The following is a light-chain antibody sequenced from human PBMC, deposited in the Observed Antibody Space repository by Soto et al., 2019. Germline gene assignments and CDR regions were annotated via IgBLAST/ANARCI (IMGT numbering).Light chain of an antibody. CDR1: QNIGSC. CDR3: QQYDKYSPWA. Sequence: DIQMTQSPSTLSASVGDRVTITCRASQNIGSCLAWYQQKPGKAPKLLIYKASILDSGVPSRFGGSGSGTEFTLTISSLQPDDSATDYCQQYDKYSPWAFGQGTKVEI. V-gene: IGKV1-5*03. CDR2: KAS. J-gene: IGKJ1*01.